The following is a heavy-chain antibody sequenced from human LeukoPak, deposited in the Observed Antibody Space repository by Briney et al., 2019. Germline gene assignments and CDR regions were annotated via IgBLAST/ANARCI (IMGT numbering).Heavy chain of an antibody. CDR2: IYIDNT. CDR1: GFTVSSNS. Sequence: GGSLRLSCTVSGFTVSSNSMSWVRQAPGKGIEWVSFIYIDNTHYSYSVKGRFTISRDNSKNTLYLKMNSLRAEDTAVYYCASRGGAYSHPYDYWGQGTLVTVSS. CDR3: ASRGGAYSHPYDY. J-gene: IGHJ4*02. V-gene: IGHV3-53*01. D-gene: IGHD4/OR15-4a*01.